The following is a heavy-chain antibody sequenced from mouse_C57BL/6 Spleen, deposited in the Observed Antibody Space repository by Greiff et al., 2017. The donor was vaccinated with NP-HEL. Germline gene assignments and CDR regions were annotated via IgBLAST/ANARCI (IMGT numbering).Heavy chain of an antibody. CDR3: ARWRGNHGDFDY. V-gene: IGHV1-82*01. CDR2: IYPGDGDT. Sequence: QVQLQQSGPELVKPGASVKISCKASGYAFSSSWMNWVKQRPGKGLEWIGRIYPGDGDTNYNGKFKGKATLTADKSSSTAYMQLSSLTSEDSAVYFCARWRGNHGDFDYWGQGTTLTVSS. CDR1: GYAFSSSW. J-gene: IGHJ2*01. D-gene: IGHD2-1*01.